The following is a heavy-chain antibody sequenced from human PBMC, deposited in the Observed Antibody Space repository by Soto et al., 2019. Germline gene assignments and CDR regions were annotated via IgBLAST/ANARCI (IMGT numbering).Heavy chain of an antibody. CDR3: ARVLDGDYDGGSVDY. CDR1: GGTFSSYA. Sequence: QVQLVQSGAEVKKPGSSVKVSCKASGGTFSSYAISWVRQAPGQGLEWMGGIIPIFGTANYAQKFQGRVKITGDETTSAADMELSSLTSEDTAVDYCARVLDGDYDGGSVDYWGQGTLVTVSS. J-gene: IGHJ4*02. V-gene: IGHV1-69*12. D-gene: IGHD4-17*01. CDR2: IIPIFGTA.